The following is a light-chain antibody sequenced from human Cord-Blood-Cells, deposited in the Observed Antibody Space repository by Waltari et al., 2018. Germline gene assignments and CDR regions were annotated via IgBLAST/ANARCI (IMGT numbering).Light chain of an antibody. Sequence: QSVLTQPPSASWTPGQRVTIPCSGRSSNIGSNTVTWYQQLPGTAPKLLIDSNNRRPSGVPYRFSGSNSCTSASLAISGLQSEDEADYYCAAWDDSLNGYVFGTGTKVTVL. V-gene: IGLV1-44*01. CDR1: SSNIGSNT. CDR2: SNN. J-gene: IGLJ1*01. CDR3: AAWDDSLNGYV.